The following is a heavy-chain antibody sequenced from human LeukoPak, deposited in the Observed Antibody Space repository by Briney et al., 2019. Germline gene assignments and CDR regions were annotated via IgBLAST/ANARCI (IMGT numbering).Heavy chain of an antibody. V-gene: IGHV4-34*01. CDR3: ARSLSPYYDVTSAYWVWGC. J-gene: IGHJ4*02. CDR2: IDQSGDT. Sequence: SETLSLTCAVSGESFSGYYWSWLRQPPGKGLEWIGEIDQSGDTNYNPSFESRVSMSVDASKKQFSLQVKSVTAADGAVYYCARSLSPYYDVTSAYWVWGCWGQGTLVSISS. D-gene: IGHD3-16*01. CDR1: GESFSGYY.